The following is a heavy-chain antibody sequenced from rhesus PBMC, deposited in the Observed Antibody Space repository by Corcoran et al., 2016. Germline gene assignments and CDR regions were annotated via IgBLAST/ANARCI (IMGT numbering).Heavy chain of an antibody. V-gene: IGHV4-169*01. D-gene: IGHD4-23*01. CDR3: ARARYSNYADY. Sequence: QLQLQESGPGLVQPSETLSVTCAVSGGSISSSYWIWFRPAPGKGLECVGYIYGSGSSTNYKPSLKSRVTLSVDTSKNQFSLKLSSVTAADTAVYSCARARYSNYADYWGQGVLVTVSS. J-gene: IGHJ4*01. CDR1: GGSISSSY. CDR2: IYGSGSST.